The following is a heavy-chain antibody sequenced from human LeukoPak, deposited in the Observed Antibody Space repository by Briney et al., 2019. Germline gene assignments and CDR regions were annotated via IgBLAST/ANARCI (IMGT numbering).Heavy chain of an antibody. Sequence: PGGSLRLSCAASGFTVSSNYMSWVRQAPGKGLEWVSVIYSGGSTYYADSVKGRFTISRDNSKNTLCLQMNSLRAEDTAVYYCARGALDYYDSSGYYFPFDYWGQGTLVTVS. CDR3: ARGALDYYDSSGYYFPFDY. D-gene: IGHD3-22*01. CDR1: GFTVSSNY. V-gene: IGHV3-53*01. CDR2: IYSGGST. J-gene: IGHJ4*02.